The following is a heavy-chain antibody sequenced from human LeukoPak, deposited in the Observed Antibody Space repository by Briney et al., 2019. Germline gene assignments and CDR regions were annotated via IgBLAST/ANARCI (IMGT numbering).Heavy chain of an antibody. V-gene: IGHV1-24*01. CDR2: FDPEDGET. CDR3: ATVRTLAVAGKDFGLRGLYYGMDV. J-gene: IGHJ6*02. D-gene: IGHD6-19*01. Sequence: GASVKVSCKVSGYTLTELSMHWVRQAPGKGLEWMGGFDPEDGETIYAQKFQGRVTMTEDTSTDTAYMELSSLRSEDTAVYYCATVRTLAVAGKDFGLRGLYYGMDVWGQGTTVTVSS. CDR1: GYTLTELS.